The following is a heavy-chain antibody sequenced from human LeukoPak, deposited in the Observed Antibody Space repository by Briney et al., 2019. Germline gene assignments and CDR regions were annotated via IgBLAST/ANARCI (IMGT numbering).Heavy chain of an antibody. CDR1: GVKCRYFG. D-gene: IGHD3-9*01. CDR3: ARGGEVIRDLDRLLGGKFDY. V-gene: IGHV3-33*08. CDR2: IWYDGSDK. J-gene: IGHJ4*02. Sequence: GQSLTPSCEASGVKCRYFGMHWVRKVKSKGLEWVAVIWYDGSDKDYAASVKGRFTISRDNSKNTVYLQMNNLRSEDTAIYYCARGGEVIRDLDRLLGGKFDYWGQGTLVTVSS.